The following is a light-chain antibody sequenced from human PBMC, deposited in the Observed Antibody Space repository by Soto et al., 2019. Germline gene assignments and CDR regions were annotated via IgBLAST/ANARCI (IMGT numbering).Light chain of an antibody. V-gene: IGKV1-5*03. CDR3: QQDKSYWT. J-gene: IGKJ1*01. CDR2: EAS. CDR1: QSITNW. Sequence: DIQMTQSPATLSASVGDSVTITCRASQSITNWLAWYQLKPGKAPKLLIHEASNLHSGVSSRFNGSGSGTDFTLTITSLQPQDFATYYCQQDKSYWTFGQGTRVELK.